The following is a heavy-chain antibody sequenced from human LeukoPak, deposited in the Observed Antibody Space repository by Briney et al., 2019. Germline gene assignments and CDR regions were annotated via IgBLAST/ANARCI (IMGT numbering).Heavy chain of an antibody. CDR3: ARHNYDFWSGYYNPTLYYYYGMDV. V-gene: IGHV4-59*08. Sequence: SETLSVTCTVSGGSISSYYWCWIRQPPGKGLEWIGYIYYSGSTNYNPSLKSRVTISVDTSKNQFSLKLSSVTAADTAVYYCARHNYDFWSGYYNPTLYYYYGMDVWGQGTTVTVSS. CDR2: IYYSGST. CDR1: GGSISSYY. D-gene: IGHD3-3*01. J-gene: IGHJ6*02.